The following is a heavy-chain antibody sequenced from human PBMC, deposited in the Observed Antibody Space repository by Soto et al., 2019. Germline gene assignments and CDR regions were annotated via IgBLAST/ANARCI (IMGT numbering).Heavy chain of an antibody. CDR1: GGSISSGDYY. Sequence: QVQLQESGPGLVKPSQTLSLTCTVSGGSISSGDYYWSWIRRPPGKGLAWIGDVYYSGSTYYNPSLKSRVTISVDTSKNQFSLKLSSVTAADTAVYYCARVRGVTYFDYWGQGTLVTVSS. D-gene: IGHD3-10*01. J-gene: IGHJ4*02. CDR2: VYYSGST. V-gene: IGHV4-30-4*01. CDR3: ARVRGVTYFDY.